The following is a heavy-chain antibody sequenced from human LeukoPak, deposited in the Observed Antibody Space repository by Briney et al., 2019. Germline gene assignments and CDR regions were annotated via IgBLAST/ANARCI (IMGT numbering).Heavy chain of an antibody. D-gene: IGHD7-27*01. V-gene: IGHV4-34*01. CDR3: ARGLLLTGYDAFDI. Sequence: PSETLSLTCAVYGGSFSGYYWSWIRQPPGKGLEWIGEINHSGSTNYNPSLKSRVTISVDTSKNQFSLKLSSVTAADTAVYYCARGLLLTGYDAFDIWGQGTMVTVSS. CDR1: GGSFSGYY. J-gene: IGHJ3*02. CDR2: INHSGST.